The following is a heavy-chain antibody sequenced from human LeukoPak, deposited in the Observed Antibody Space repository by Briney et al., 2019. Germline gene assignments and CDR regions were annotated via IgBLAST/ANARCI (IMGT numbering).Heavy chain of an antibody. CDR2: INPNSGGT. J-gene: IGHJ4*02. V-gene: IGHV1-2*02. D-gene: IGHD3-3*01. Sequence: VSCKASGYTFTGYYMHWVRQAPGQGLEWMGWINPNSGGTNYAQKFQGRVTMTRDTSISTAYMELSRLRSDDTAVYYCARVTIFGVPSWYFDYWGQGTLVTVSS. CDR3: ARVTIFGVPSWYFDY. CDR1: GYTFTGYY.